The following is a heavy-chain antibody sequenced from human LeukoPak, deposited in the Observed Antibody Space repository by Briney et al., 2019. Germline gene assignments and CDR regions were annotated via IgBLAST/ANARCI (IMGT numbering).Heavy chain of an antibody. CDR2: IYYSGST. Sequence: PSETLSLTCTVSGGSISGYYWSWIRQPPWKGLEWIGYIYYSGSTNYNPSLKSRVTISVDTSKNQFSLKLTSVTAADTAVYYCARTTEGGYTYGYFYYYYMDVWGKGTTVTISS. D-gene: IGHD5-18*01. V-gene: IGHV4-59*01. CDR3: ARTTEGGYTYGYFYYYYMDV. CDR1: GGSISGYY. J-gene: IGHJ6*03.